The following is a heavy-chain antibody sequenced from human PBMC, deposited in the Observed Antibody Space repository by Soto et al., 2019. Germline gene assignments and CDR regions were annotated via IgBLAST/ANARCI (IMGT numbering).Heavy chain of an antibody. CDR1: GGSISSSSYY. CDR2: IYYSGST. Sequence: SETLSLTCTVSGGSISSSSYYWGWIRQPPGKGLEWIGSIYYSGSTYYNPSLKSRVTISVDTSKNQFSLKLSSVTAADTAVYYCARPGIAAAGYYYYYYMDVWGKGTTVTVSS. CDR3: ARPGIAAAGYYYYYYMDV. D-gene: IGHD6-13*01. J-gene: IGHJ6*03. V-gene: IGHV4-39*01.